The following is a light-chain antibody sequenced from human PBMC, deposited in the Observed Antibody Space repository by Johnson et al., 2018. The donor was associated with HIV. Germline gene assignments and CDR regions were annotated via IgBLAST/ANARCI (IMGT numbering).Light chain of an antibody. CDR2: ENY. Sequence: QSALTQPPSVSAAPGQRVTISCSGSSSNIGDNFVSWYQQFPGAAPKLLIFENYKRPSGIPDRFSGSRSGTSATLAITGLQTGDEADYYCGAWDSRLSVCVFGPGTMVTVL. CDR1: SSNIGDNF. V-gene: IGLV1-51*02. CDR3: GAWDSRLSVCV. J-gene: IGLJ1*01.